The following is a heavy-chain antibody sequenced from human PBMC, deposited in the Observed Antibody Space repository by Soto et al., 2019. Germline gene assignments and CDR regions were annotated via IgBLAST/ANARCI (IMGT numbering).Heavy chain of an antibody. D-gene: IGHD6-19*01. V-gene: IGHV3-74*01. Sequence: EVQLVESGGGLVQPGGSLRLSCAASGLTFSSYWMHWVRQAPGKGLVWVSRISTDGSVTTYADSVKGRFTISRDNAKNTLYLQMNSLRTEDTAVYYCARAPYSSGWGGFDYWGQGTLVNVSS. J-gene: IGHJ4*02. CDR1: GLTFSSYW. CDR2: ISTDGSVT. CDR3: ARAPYSSGWGGFDY.